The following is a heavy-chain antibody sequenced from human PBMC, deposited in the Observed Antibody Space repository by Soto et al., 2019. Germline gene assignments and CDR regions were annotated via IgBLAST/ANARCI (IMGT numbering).Heavy chain of an antibody. CDR1: GGTFSSYD. CDR3: ARAGYCSSYSCRSRYFDY. CDR2: IIPIFGTA. Sequence: QVQLVQTGAEVKKPGSSMKVSCKASGGTFSSYDISWVRQAPGKGLEWMGVIIPIFGTANYAQKFQGRVTFTADESTSPAYMELSSLRSEATAVYYCARAGYCSSYSCRSRYFDYWGQGTLVAVSS. J-gene: IGHJ4*02. V-gene: IGHV1-69*01. D-gene: IGHD2-2*01.